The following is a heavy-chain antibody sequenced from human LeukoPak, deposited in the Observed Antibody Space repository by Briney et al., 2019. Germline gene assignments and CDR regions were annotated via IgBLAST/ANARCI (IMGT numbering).Heavy chain of an antibody. J-gene: IGHJ3*02. CDR1: GFTFSSYD. Sequence: GGSLRLSCAASGFTFSSYDMHWVRQATGKGLEWVSAIGTAGDTYYPGSVKGRFTISRENAKNSLYLQMNSLRAGDTAVYYCARARYSSSWSPEGGAFDIWGQGTMVTVS. CDR3: ARARYSSSWSPEGGAFDI. D-gene: IGHD6-13*01. V-gene: IGHV3-13*01. CDR2: IGTAGDT.